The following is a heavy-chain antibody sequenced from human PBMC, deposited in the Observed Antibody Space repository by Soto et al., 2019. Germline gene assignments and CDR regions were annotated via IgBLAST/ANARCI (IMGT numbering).Heavy chain of an antibody. CDR2: INPSGGST. CDR3: ATLPRTIERTPAAIWSFDS. CDR1: GYTFTSYY. J-gene: IGHJ4*02. V-gene: IGHV1-46*01. Sequence: GASVKVSCKASGYTFTSYYMHWVRQAPGQGLEWMGIINPSGGSTSYAQKFQGRVTMTRDTSTSTAYMELSSLTSEDTAMYYCATLPRTIERTPAAIWSFDSWGQGTLVTVPQ. D-gene: IGHD2-2*01.